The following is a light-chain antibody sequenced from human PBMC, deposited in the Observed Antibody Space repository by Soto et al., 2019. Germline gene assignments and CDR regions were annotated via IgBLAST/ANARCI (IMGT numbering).Light chain of an antibody. CDR1: QSISSKF. J-gene: IGKJ5*01. CDR3: HQYGGSPIT. Sequence: EIVLTQSPGTLSFSPGERATLSCGTSQSISSKFLAWYQQKPGQAPRLLIYGTSIRATGIPDRFSGSGSGTDFTLTISRLEHDDFAVYFCHQYGGSPITFGQGTRLEIK. CDR2: GTS. V-gene: IGKV3-20*01.